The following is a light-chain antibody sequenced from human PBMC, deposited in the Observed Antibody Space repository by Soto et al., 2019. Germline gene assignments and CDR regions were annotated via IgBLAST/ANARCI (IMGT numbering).Light chain of an antibody. CDR2: AAS. J-gene: IGKJ1*01. V-gene: IGKV1-6*01. CDR1: QGIRND. CDR3: LQDYNYPRT. Sequence: AIQMTQSPSSQSASVGDRVTITGRVSQGIRNDLGWYQQKPGKAPKLLIYAASSLQSGVPSRFSGSGSGTDFTLTISSLQPEDFATYYCLQDYNYPRTFGQGTKVEIK.